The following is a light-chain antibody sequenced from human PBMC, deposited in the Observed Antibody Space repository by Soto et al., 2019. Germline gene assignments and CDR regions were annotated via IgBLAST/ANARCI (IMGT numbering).Light chain of an antibody. Sequence: EKVMTQSPAALSVSPGERATLSCRASQSVNSNLAWYQQKAGQAPRLLLYGASTRATGIPARFSGSASGTEVTLTISSLQSEDSAVYYCQQYNDWPLTFGGGTKVEIK. CDR3: QQYNDWPLT. V-gene: IGKV3-15*01. J-gene: IGKJ4*01. CDR1: QSVNSN. CDR2: GAS.